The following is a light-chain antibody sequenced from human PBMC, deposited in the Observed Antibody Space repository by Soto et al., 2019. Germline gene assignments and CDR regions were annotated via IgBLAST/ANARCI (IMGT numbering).Light chain of an antibody. J-gene: IGLJ3*02. CDR3: KSYTSISTWV. CDR1: SSDVGGYNY. Sequence: QSALAQPASVSGSPGQSITISCSGTSSDVGGYNYVSWYQHHPGKAPKLLIHEVTNRPSGVSNRFSGSKSGNTASLTISGLQAEDEAAYYCKSYTSISTWVFGGGTKLTVL. CDR2: EVT. V-gene: IGLV2-14*01.